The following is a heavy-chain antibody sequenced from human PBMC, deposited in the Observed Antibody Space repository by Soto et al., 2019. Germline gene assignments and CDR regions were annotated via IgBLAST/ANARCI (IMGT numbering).Heavy chain of an antibody. V-gene: IGHV4-59*01. D-gene: IGHD2-21*02. Sequence: SETLSLTCTVSGGSISSYYWSWIRQPPGKGLEWIGYMYNTGSTIYNPSLKSRVTISVDTSKNQFSLKLNSVTAADTAVYYCARDLWGYCGADCYPLDVWGQGTTDTVS. CDR1: GGSISSYY. J-gene: IGHJ6*02. CDR3: ARDLWGYCGADCYPLDV. CDR2: MYNTGST.